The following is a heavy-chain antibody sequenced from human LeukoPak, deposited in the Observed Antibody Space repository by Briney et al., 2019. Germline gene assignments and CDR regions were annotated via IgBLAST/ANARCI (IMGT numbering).Heavy chain of an antibody. CDR2: ISSSGTTI. J-gene: IGHJ4*02. D-gene: IGHD6-13*01. Sequence: GGSLRLSCAASGFTFSDYYMSWIRQAPGKGLEWGSYISSSGTTIYYADSVKGRFTISRDNAKTSLYLQMNSLRAEDTAVYYCARGLAAAGLDFDYWGQGTLVTVSS. V-gene: IGHV3-11*04. CDR1: GFTFSDYY. CDR3: ARGLAAAGLDFDY.